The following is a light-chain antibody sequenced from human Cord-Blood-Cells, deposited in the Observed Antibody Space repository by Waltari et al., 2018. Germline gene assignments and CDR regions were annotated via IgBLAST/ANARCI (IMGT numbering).Light chain of an antibody. CDR3: QSYDSSLSGSYV. CDR1: SPNIGAGYD. Sequence: QSVLTQPPSVSGAPGQRVTISCTGSSPNIGAGYDVHWYQQLPGTAPKLLIYGNSNRPSGVPDRFSGSSSGTSASLAITGLQAEDEADYYCQSYDSSLSGSYVFGTGTKVTVL. V-gene: IGLV1-40*01. CDR2: GNS. J-gene: IGLJ1*01.